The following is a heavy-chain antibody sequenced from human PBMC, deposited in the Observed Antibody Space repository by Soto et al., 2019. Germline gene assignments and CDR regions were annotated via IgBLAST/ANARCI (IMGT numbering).Heavy chain of an antibody. D-gene: IGHD3-10*01. J-gene: IGHJ4*02. CDR2: IYYSGST. CDR1: GGSIISSSYY. CDR3: ARLYYYGSGSYSFDY. Sequence: LSLTCTVSGGSIISSSYYWGWIRQPPGKGLEWIGSIYYSGSTYYNPSLKSRVTISVDTSKNQFSLKLSSVTAADTAVYYCARLYYYGSGSYSFDYWGQGTLVTVPS. V-gene: IGHV4-39*01.